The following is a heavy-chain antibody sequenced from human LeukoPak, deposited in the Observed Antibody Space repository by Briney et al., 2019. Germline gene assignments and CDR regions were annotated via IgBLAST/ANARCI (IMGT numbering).Heavy chain of an antibody. CDR1: GGSFNGYY. D-gene: IGHD5-24*01. CDR3: ARGRLQRYYYYYMDV. V-gene: IGHV4-34*01. Sequence: PSETLSLTCAVYGGSFNGYYWSWIRQPPAKGLEWIGEINHSGSTNYNPSLKSRVTISVDTSKNQFSLKLSSVTAADTAVYYCARGRLQRYYYYYMDVWGKGTTVTVSS. J-gene: IGHJ6*03. CDR2: INHSGST.